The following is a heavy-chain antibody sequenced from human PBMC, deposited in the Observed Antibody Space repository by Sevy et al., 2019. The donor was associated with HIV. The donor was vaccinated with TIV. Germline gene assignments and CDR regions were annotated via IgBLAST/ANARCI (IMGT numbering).Heavy chain of an antibody. CDR3: ARGGGIAQHYYYYFMDV. V-gene: IGHV1-69*13. D-gene: IGHD6-13*01. J-gene: IGHJ6*03. CDR1: GGTFSSYA. Sequence: ASVKVSCKASGGTFSSYAISWVRQAPGQGLEWMGGIIPIFGTANYAQKFQGRVTISADESTSTAYMELSSLRSEDTAVYYCARGGGIAQHYYYYFMDVWGKGTTVTVSS. CDR2: IIPIFGTA.